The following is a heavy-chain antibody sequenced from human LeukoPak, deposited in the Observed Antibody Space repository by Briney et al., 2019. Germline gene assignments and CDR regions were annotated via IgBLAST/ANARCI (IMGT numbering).Heavy chain of an antibody. J-gene: IGHJ4*02. D-gene: IGHD3-22*01. V-gene: IGHV3-23*01. CDR1: GFTFSSYA. Sequence: GGSLRLSCAASGFTFSSYAMSWVRQAPGKGLEWVSAISGSGGSTYYADSVRGRFTISRDNSKNTLYLQMNSLRAEDTAVYYYARDPYYYDSSGYYYWGQGTLVTVSS. CDR3: ARDPYYYDSSGYYY. CDR2: ISGSGGST.